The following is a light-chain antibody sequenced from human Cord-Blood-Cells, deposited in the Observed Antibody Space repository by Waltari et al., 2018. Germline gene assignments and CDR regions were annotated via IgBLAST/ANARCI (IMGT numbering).Light chain of an antibody. V-gene: IGLV2-23*02. CDR3: CSYAGSYVV. Sequence: QSALTQPASVSGSPGQSITISCTGTSSDVWSYNLVSWYQQHPGKAPKLMIYEVSKRPSGVSNRFSGSKSGNTASLTISGLQAEDEADYYCCSYAGSYVVFGGGTKLTVL. J-gene: IGLJ2*01. CDR1: SSDVWSYNL. CDR2: EVS.